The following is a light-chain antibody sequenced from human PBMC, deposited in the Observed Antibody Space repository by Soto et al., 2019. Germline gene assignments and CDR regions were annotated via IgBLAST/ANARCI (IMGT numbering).Light chain of an antibody. CDR2: EVS. Sequence: QSVLTQPASVSGSPGQSITISCTGTSSDVGGYNYVSWYQQHPGKAPKLMIYEVSNRPSGVSNRFSGSKSGHTASLTISGLQAEVDADYFCSAYTSSTAPLVFGGGTNLTVL. CDR1: SSDVGGYNY. V-gene: IGLV2-14*01. J-gene: IGLJ2*01. CDR3: SAYTSSTAPLV.